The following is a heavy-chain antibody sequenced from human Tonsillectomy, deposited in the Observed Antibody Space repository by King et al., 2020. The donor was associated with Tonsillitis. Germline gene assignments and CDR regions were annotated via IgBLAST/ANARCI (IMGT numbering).Heavy chain of an antibody. Sequence: VQLQESGPGLVKPSQTLSLTCTVSGGSISSGGYYWSWIRQHPGKGLEWIGYIYYSGSPYYNPSLKSRGTISVDTSKNQFSLKLSSVTAADTAVYYCAREARRMGWYFDLWGRGTLVTVSS. J-gene: IGHJ2*01. D-gene: IGHD5-24*01. V-gene: IGHV4-31*03. CDR2: IYYSGSP. CDR3: AREARRMGWYFDL. CDR1: GGSISSGGYY.